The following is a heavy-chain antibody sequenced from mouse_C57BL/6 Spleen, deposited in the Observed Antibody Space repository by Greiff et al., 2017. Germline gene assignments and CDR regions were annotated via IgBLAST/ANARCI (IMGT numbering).Heavy chain of an antibody. CDR3: TREGTTVVATDAMDD. V-gene: IGHV5-9-1*02. Sequence: EVMLVESGEGLVKPGGSLKLSCAASGFTFSSYAMSWVRQTPEKRLEWVAYISSGGDYIYYADTVKGRFTISRDNARNTLYLQMSSLKSEDTAMYYCTREGTTVVATDAMDDWGQGTSVTVSS. J-gene: IGHJ4*01. D-gene: IGHD1-1*01. CDR2: ISSGGDYI. CDR1: GFTFSSYA.